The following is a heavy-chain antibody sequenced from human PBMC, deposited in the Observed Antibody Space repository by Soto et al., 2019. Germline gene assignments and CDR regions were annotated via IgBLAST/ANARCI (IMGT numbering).Heavy chain of an antibody. Sequence: GGSLRLSCAASGFTFSSYAMHWVRQAPGKGLEWVAVISYDGSNKYYADSVKGRFTISRDNSKNTLYLQMNSLRAEDTAVYYCAREEVRHDFWSPYYYYYYMDVWGKGTTVTVSS. CDR2: ISYDGSNK. V-gene: IGHV3-30*04. CDR3: AREEVRHDFWSPYYYYYYMDV. D-gene: IGHD3-3*01. CDR1: GFTFSSYA. J-gene: IGHJ6*03.